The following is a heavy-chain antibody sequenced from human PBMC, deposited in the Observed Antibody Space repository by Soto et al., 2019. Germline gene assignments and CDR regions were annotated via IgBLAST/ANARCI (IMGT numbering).Heavy chain of an antibody. CDR3: TRCGIRYHSIGYYLGIDGMDV. V-gene: IGHV1-69*12. D-gene: IGHD3-22*01. J-gene: IGHJ6*02. Sequence: QVQLVQSGAEVKKPESSVRVSCKASGGTFNSYAITWVRQAPGQGLEWMGGPIPMFGTTNYAEKFQGRGTITADESTNTAYMELSSLRSEDTAVYYCTRCGIRYHSIGYYLGIDGMDVWGQGTTVIVSS. CDR1: GGTFNSYA. CDR2: PIPMFGTT.